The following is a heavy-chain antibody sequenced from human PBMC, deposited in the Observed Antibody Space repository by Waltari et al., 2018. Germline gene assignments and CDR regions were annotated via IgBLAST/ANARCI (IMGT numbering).Heavy chain of an antibody. D-gene: IGHD6-13*01. J-gene: IGHJ4*02. CDR1: GASFSDYY. Sequence: QVQLQESGPGLVRPSETLSLTCTVSGASFSDYYWNWIRLPPGKGLEWIGTIYDSGATYYNPSLKSRLTMLMDTSKNQFSLKLTSVTAADSAVYYCVRGKMYSRPYFDYWGQGTLVTVSS. V-gene: IGHV4-59*12. CDR3: VRGKMYSRPYFDY. CDR2: IYDSGAT.